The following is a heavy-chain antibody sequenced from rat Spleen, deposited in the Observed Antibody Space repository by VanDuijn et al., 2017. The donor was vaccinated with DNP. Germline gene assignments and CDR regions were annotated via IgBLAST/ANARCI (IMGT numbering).Heavy chain of an antibody. CDR3: ARLGYYDGSYYYAMDA. CDR1: GFTFSNYG. Sequence: EVQLVESGGGLVQPGRSLKLSCAASGFTFSNYGMAWVRQAPTKGLKWVATINWDGNSTHYRDSVKGRFTISRDNGKRTLYLQMDSLRSEDTATYYCARLGYYDGSYYYAMDAWGQGASVTVSS. CDR2: INWDGNST. V-gene: IGHV5-29*01. J-gene: IGHJ4*01. D-gene: IGHD1-12*03.